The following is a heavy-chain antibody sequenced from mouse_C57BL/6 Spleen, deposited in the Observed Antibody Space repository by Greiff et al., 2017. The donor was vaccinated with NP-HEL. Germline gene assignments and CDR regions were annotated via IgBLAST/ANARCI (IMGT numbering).Heavy chain of an antibody. D-gene: IGHD3-1*01. CDR3: ARHPPIGGYFDY. CDR1: GFTFSSYT. CDR2: ISGGGGNT. V-gene: IGHV5-9*01. J-gene: IGHJ2*01. Sequence: EVMLVESGGGLVKPGGSLKLSCAASGFTFSSYTMSWVRQTPEKRLEWVATISGGGGNTYYPDSVKGRFTISRDNAKNTLYLQMSSLRSEDTALYYCARHPPIGGYFDYWGQGTTLTVSS.